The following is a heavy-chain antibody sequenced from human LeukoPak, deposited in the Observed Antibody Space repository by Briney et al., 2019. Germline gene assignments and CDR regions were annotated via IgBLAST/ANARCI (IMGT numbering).Heavy chain of an antibody. J-gene: IGHJ5*02. D-gene: IGHD5-18*01. Sequence: PGGSLRLSCAASGFTFSNYAMTWVRQAPGKGLEWVSAISGSGGTTYYADSVKGRFTISRDKSKNTLYLQMNSLKADDTAVYYCAKGGVQLWSNNCFDPGGQGTLVTVSS. CDR3: AKGGVQLWSNNCFDP. V-gene: IGHV3-23*01. CDR2: ISGSGGTT. CDR1: GFTFSNYA.